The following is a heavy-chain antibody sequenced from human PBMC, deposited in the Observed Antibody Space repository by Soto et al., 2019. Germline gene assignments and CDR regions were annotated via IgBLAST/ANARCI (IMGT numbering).Heavy chain of an antibody. CDR1: GGSFSGYY. CDR3: ARESHDILTGPPWVWDLDL. J-gene: IGHJ2*01. CDR2: INDRGSI. V-gene: IGHV4-34*01. D-gene: IGHD3-9*01. Sequence: QVQLQQWGAGPLRPLETLSLTCGVSGGSFSGYYWAWIRQSPGQGLEWIGEINDRGSINYNPSLKSRVSISVDTSKNQYSLNMRSVTAADTDLYYCARESHDILTGPPWVWDLDLWGRGPLVTVSS.